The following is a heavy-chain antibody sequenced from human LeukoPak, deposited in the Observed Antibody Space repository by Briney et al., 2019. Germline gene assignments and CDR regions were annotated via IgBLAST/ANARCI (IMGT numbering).Heavy chain of an antibody. CDR2: INPNSGGT. J-gene: IGHJ4*02. CDR3: ARHGYYDSSGSYYFDY. D-gene: IGHD3-22*01. Sequence: ASVRVSCKASGCTFTGYYMHWVRQAPGQGLEWMGWINPNSGGTNYAQKFQGRVTMTRDTSISTAYMELSRLRSDDTAVYYCARHGYYDSSGSYYFDYWGQGTLVTVSS. CDR1: GCTFTGYY. V-gene: IGHV1-2*02.